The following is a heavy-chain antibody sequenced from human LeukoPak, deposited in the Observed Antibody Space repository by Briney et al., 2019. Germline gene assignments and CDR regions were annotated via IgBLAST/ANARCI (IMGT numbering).Heavy chain of an antibody. J-gene: IGHJ4*02. CDR3: ARDNVGYSYGYTTNYFDY. CDR2: IKQDGSEK. D-gene: IGHD5-18*01. V-gene: IGHV3-7*01. CDR1: GFTFSSYW. Sequence: GGSLRLSCAASGFTFSSYWMSWVRQAPGKGLVWVANIKQDGSEKYYVDSVKGRFTISRDNSKNTLYLQMDSLRAEDTAVYYCARDNVGYSYGYTTNYFDYWGQGTLVTVSS.